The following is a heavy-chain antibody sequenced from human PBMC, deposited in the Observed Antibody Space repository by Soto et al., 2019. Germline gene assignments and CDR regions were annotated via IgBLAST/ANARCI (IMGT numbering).Heavy chain of an antibody. CDR1: GFTFSSYA. J-gene: IGHJ4*02. D-gene: IGHD3-22*01. V-gene: IGHV3-23*01. CDR2: ISGSGGST. CDR3: AKDVGDHYDSSGYLALPIDF. Sequence: PGGSLRLSCAASGFTFSSYAMSWVRQAPGKGLEWVSAISGSGGSTYYADSVKGRFTISRDNSKNTLYLQMNSLRAEDTAVYYCAKDVGDHYDSSGYLALPIDFWGQGTLVTVSS.